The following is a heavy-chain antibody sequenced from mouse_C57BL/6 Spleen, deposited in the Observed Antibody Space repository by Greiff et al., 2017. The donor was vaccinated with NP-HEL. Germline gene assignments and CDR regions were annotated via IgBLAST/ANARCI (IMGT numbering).Heavy chain of an antibody. CDR3: ATLTGTGWYFDV. CDR2: ISSGSSTI. J-gene: IGHJ1*03. CDR1: GFTFSDYG. D-gene: IGHD4-1*01. Sequence: EVQLQESGGGLVKPGGSLKFSCAASGFTFSDYGMHWVRQAPEKGLEWVAYISSGSSTIYYADTVKGRFTISRDNAKNTLFLQMTSLRSEDTAMYCCATLTGTGWYFDVWGTGTTVTVSS. V-gene: IGHV5-17*01.